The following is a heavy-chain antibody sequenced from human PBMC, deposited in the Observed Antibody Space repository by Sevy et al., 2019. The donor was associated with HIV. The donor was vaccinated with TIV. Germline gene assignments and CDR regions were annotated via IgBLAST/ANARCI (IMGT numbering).Heavy chain of an antibody. CDR3: AKAGATKDGMDV. Sequence: GGSLRLSCAASGFTFSNFEMNWVRQAPGKGLEWISYITSSGSTIYYADSVQGRFTISRDNFKNTLYLQMNSLRAEDTAVYYCAKAGATKDGMDVWGQGTTVTVSS. V-gene: IGHV3-48*03. D-gene: IGHD5-12*01. CDR1: GFTFSNFE. CDR2: ITSSGSTI. J-gene: IGHJ6*02.